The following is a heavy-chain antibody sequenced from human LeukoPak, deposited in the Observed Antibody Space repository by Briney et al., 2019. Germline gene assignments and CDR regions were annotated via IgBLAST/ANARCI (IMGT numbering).Heavy chain of an antibody. Sequence: ASVKVSCKASGYTFTSYYMHWVRQAPGQGLEWMGWINPNSGGTNYAQKFQGRVTMTRDTSISTAYMELSRLRSDDTAMYYCATEIRYYYGSGKALGYWGQGTLVTVSS. CDR3: ATEIRYYYGSGKALGY. J-gene: IGHJ4*02. CDR2: INPNSGGT. CDR1: GYTFTSYY. D-gene: IGHD3-10*01. V-gene: IGHV1-2*02.